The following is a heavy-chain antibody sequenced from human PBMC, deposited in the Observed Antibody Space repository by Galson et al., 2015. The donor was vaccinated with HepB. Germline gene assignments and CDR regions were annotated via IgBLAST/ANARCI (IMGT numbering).Heavy chain of an antibody. D-gene: IGHD2-8*01. CDR2: INPNSGGT. J-gene: IGHJ3*02. CDR3: ARSDLYAFVFDI. Sequence: SVKVSCKASGYTFTGYYMHWVRQAPGQGLEWMGRINPNSGGTNYAQKFQGRVTMTRDTSISTAYMELSRLRSDDTAVYYCARSDLYAFVFDIWGQGTMVTVSS. V-gene: IGHV1-2*06. CDR1: GYTFTGYY.